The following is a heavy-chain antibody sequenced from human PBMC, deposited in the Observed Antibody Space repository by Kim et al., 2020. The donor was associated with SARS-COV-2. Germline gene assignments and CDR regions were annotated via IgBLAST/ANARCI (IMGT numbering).Heavy chain of an antibody. CDR2: IIPILGIA. V-gene: IGHV1-69*04. J-gene: IGHJ4*02. D-gene: IGHD6-19*01. CDR3: ARDSYVGSGWAHFDY. Sequence: SVKVSCKASGGTXXXYTISWVRQAPGQGLEWMGRIIPILGIANYAQKFQGRVTITADKSTSTAYMELSSLRSEDTAVYYCARDSYVGSGWAHFDYWGQGTLVTVSS. CDR1: GGTXXXYT.